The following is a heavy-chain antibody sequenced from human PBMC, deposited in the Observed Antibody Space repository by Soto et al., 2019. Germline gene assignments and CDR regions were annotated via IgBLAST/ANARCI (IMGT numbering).Heavy chain of an antibody. V-gene: IGHV3-49*04. CDR2: MRAKAFGGTT. CDR3: TREGAYTSPPYYYFYAMDV. D-gene: IGHD2-2*01. J-gene: IGHJ6*01. Sequence: PGGSLSLSCKGSGFTFRDYAISWVRQAPGKGLQWVGFMRAKAFGGTTEYATFVKGRFTISRDDSKSVAYLQMQSLETEDTAVYYCTREGAYTSPPYYYFYAMDVWGQGSRVTVSS. CDR1: GFTFRDYA.